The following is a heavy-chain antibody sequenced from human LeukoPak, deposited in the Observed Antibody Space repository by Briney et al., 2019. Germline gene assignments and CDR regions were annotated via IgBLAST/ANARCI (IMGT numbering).Heavy chain of an antibody. V-gene: IGHV4-59*01. D-gene: IGHD3-9*01. CDR1: SGSISSYY. J-gene: IGHJ4*02. Sequence: SETLSLTCTVSSGSISSYYWSWIRQPPGKGLEWIGYIYYSGSTNYNPSLKSRVTISVDTSKNQFSLKLSSVTAADTAVYYCARGGARYYDILTGYYTEPFDYWGQGTLVTVSS. CDR3: ARGGARYYDILTGYYTEPFDY. CDR2: IYYSGST.